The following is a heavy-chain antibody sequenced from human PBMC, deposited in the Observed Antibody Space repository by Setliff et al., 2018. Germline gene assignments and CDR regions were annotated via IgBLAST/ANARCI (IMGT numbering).Heavy chain of an antibody. CDR3: ARFGGSCSSSSCYASDL. D-gene: IGHD2-2*01. V-gene: IGHV1-18*01. J-gene: IGHJ3*01. Sequence: ASVKVSCKTSGYTFISYGINWVRQAPGQGLEWMGWISAYAQKFQGRVTMTTDTSTNTAFMELRSLRSDDTAVYFCARFGGSCSSSSCYASDLWGQGTRVTVSS. CDR1: GYTFISYG. CDR2: ISA.